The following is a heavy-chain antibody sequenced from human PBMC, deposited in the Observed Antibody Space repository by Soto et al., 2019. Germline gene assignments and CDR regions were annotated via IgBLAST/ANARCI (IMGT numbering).Heavy chain of an antibody. J-gene: IGHJ4*02. V-gene: IGHV4-30-2*01. CDR1: GGSITSGGYS. CDR3: ARVVVVPAIWVDSFDS. CDR2: IYHSGST. Sequence: QRQLQESGSGLVKPSQTLSLTCAVSGGSITSGGYSWSWIRQHPGKGLEWIANIYHSGSTYYNPSLKSRVTISLDSASNPLYLDLSSVTAADTAVYYCARVVVVPAIWVDSFDSWGQGTLVSVSS. D-gene: IGHD2-15*01.